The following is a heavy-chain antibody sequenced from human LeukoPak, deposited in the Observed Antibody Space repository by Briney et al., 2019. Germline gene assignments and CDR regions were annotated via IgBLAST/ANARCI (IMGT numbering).Heavy chain of an antibody. J-gene: IGHJ6*02. CDR2: ISGSGGST. CDR1: GFTFSIYA. CDR3: AKSADYYYYYGMDV. D-gene: IGHD6-19*01. Sequence: GGSLRLSCAACGFTFSIYAMSWVRQAPGKGLEWVSAISGSGGSTYYADSVKGRFTISRDNSKNTLYLQMNSLRAEDTAVYYCAKSADYYYYYGMDVWGQGTTVTVSS. V-gene: IGHV3-23*01.